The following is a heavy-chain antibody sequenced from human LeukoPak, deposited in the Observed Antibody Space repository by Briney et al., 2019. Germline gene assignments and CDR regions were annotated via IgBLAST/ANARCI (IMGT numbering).Heavy chain of an antibody. CDR1: GYTLTELS. CDR2: FYPEDGET. J-gene: IGHJ4*02. CDR3: ATDLAAAGNFYFDY. V-gene: IGHV1-24*01. Sequence: GGSVTVSCKVSGYTLTELSMHWVRQAPGKGLEWMGGFYPEDGETIYAQKFQGRVTMTEDTSTDTAYMELSSQRSEDTAVYYCATDLAAAGNFYFDYWGQGTLVTVSS. D-gene: IGHD6-13*01.